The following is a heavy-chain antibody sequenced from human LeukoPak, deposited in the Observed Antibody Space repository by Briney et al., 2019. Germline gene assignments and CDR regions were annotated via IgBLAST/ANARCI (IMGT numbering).Heavy chain of an antibody. CDR3: ARDQEGFDY. J-gene: IGHJ4*02. V-gene: IGHV1-46*01. CDR2: IYPRDGST. Sequence: ASVKVSCKASGYTFTNNYIHWVRQAPGQGLEWMGMIYPRDGSTSYAQKFQGRVTVTRDTSTSTVHMGLSGLRSEDTAVYYCARDQEGFDYWGQGTLVTVSS. CDR1: GYTFTNNY.